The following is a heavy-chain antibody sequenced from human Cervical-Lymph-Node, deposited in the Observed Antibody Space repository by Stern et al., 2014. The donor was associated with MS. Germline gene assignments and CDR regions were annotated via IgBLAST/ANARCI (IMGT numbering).Heavy chain of an antibody. CDR3: ATDRRDFGDYGHFDY. V-gene: IGHV4-4*07. J-gene: IGHJ4*02. CDR2: IHASGST. CDR1: GGSINSYY. D-gene: IGHD4-17*01. Sequence: DQLVESGPGLVTPSETLSLTCTVSGGSINSYYWSWIRQPAGKGLEWIGRIHASGSTNYNPSLKSRVTMSVDTSKNQFSLNLTSLTAADTAVYYCATDRRDFGDYGHFDYWAQGTLVTVSS.